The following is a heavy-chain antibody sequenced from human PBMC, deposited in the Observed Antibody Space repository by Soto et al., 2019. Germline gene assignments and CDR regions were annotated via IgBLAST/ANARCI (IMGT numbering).Heavy chain of an antibody. D-gene: IGHD4-4*01. J-gene: IGHJ5*02. Sequence: GGFLRLSCAASGFSFSSYAMHWVRQAPGRGLEWVSIISITDSSTYSADSVKGRFTISRDNSRNTLFLDMISLRAEDTAVYYCARSLDIHYKNWFDPWGHGTLVTVSS. V-gene: IGHV3-23*01. CDR3: ARSLDIHYKNWFDP. CDR1: GFSFSSYA. CDR2: ISITDSST.